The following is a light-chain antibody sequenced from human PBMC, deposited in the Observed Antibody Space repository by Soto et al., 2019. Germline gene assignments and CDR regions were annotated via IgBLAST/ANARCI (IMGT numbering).Light chain of an antibody. CDR1: QSVSSY. V-gene: IGKV3-11*01. CDR3: QQRSNGPAYT. Sequence: EIVLTQSPATLSLSPGERATPSCRASQSVSSYLAWYQQKPGQAPRLLIYDSSNSATGIPARFSGSGSGTDCTLSISSLEPEDFAVYYCQQRSNGPAYTFGQGTKLEIK. CDR2: DSS. J-gene: IGKJ2*01.